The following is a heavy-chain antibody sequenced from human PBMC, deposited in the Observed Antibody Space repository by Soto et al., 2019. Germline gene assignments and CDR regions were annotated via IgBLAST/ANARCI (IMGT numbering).Heavy chain of an antibody. CDR1: GFTFSSYS. V-gene: IGHV3-21*01. Sequence: EVQLVESGGGLVKPGGSLRLSCAASGFTFSSYSMNWVRQAPGKGLEWVSSISSSSSYIYYADSVKGRFTISRDNAKNSLYLQMNSLRAEDTAVYYCARDLGLGYGSVSPWGGMDVWGPGTTVPVSS. D-gene: IGHD3-10*01. CDR2: ISSSSSYI. CDR3: ARDLGLGYGSVSPWGGMDV. J-gene: IGHJ6*02.